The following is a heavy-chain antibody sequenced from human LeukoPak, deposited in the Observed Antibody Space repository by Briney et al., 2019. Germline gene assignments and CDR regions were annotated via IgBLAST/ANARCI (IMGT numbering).Heavy chain of an antibody. CDR2: IKQDGSEK. V-gene: IGHV3-7*01. J-gene: IGHJ4*02. CDR3: ARGPLSGSYSDY. D-gene: IGHD1-26*01. Sequence: ETLSLTCAVYGGSFSGYYWSWIRQPPGKGREWVANIKQDGSEKYYVDSVKGRFTISRDNAKNSLYLQMNSLRAEDTAVYYCARGPLSGSYSDYWGQGTLVTVSS. CDR1: GGSFSGYY.